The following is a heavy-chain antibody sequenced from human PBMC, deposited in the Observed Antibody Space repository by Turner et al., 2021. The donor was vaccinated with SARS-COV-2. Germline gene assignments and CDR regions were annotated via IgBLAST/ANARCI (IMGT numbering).Heavy chain of an antibody. CDR1: GGSISSSSYY. D-gene: IGHD3-22*01. J-gene: IGHJ4*02. CDR3: ARHKGDYDSSELLG. Sequence: QLQLQESGPGLVKPSETLSLTCTVSGGSISSSSYYWGWIRQPPGKWLEWIGSIYYSGSTYYNPTLKSRGTISVDTSKNQFSLKLSSVTAADTAVYYCARHKGDYDSSELLGWGQGTLVTVSS. CDR2: IYYSGST. V-gene: IGHV4-39*01.